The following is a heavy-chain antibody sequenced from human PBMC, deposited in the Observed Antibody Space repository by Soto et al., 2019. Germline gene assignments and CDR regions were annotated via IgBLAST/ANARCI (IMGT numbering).Heavy chain of an antibody. J-gene: IGHJ4*02. CDR1: GFTFNSNW. V-gene: IGHV3-7*01. Sequence: GGSLRLSCAASGFTFNSNWMDWVRQAPGKGLEWVANINQDGSEKNHVDSVKGRFTISRDNAKNSLYLQMSSLTAEDSALYYCSKSLDYWGQGALVTVSS. CDR2: INQDGSEK. CDR3: SKSLDY.